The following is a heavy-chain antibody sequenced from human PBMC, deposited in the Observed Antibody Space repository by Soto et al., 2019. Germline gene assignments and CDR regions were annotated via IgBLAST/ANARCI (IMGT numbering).Heavy chain of an antibody. CDR2: IFSNDEK. J-gene: IGHJ4*02. CDR3: ASQGGPSSSWSTELDY. Sequence: SGPTLVNPTETLTLTCTVSGFSLSNARMGVSWIRQPPGKALEWLAHIFSNDEKSYSTSLKSRLTISKDTSKSQVVLTMTNMDPVDTATYYCASQGGPSSSWSTELDYWGQGTLVTVSS. V-gene: IGHV2-26*01. D-gene: IGHD6-13*01. CDR1: GFSLSNARMG.